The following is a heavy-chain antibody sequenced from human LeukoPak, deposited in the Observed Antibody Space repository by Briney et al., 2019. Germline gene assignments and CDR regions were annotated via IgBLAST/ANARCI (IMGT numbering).Heavy chain of an antibody. Sequence: PGGSLRLSCAASGFTFSSYEMNWIRQAPGKGLEWVSYISSSGSTIYYADSVKGRFTISRDNAKNSLYLQMNSLRAEDTAVYYCARELLWFGESIWGQGTLVAVSS. CDR1: GFTFSSYE. CDR2: ISSSGSTI. D-gene: IGHD3-10*01. CDR3: ARELLWFGESI. V-gene: IGHV3-48*03. J-gene: IGHJ4*02.